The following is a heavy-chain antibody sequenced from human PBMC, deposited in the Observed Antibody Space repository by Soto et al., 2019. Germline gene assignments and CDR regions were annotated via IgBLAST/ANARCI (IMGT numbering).Heavy chain of an antibody. CDR2: IYYSGST. V-gene: IGHV4-59*01. D-gene: IGHD5-12*01. Sequence: SETLSLTCTVSGGSISSYYWIWIRQPPGKGLEWIGYIYYSGSTNYNPSLKSRVTISVDTSKNQFSLKLSSVTAADTAVYYCARVPVEMATISAASNFDYWGQGTLVTVSS. CDR3: ARVPVEMATISAASNFDY. J-gene: IGHJ4*02. CDR1: GGSISSYY.